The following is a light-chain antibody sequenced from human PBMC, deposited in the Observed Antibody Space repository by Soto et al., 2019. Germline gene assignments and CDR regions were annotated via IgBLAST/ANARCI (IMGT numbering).Light chain of an antibody. CDR1: QNLLHSNGYNY. J-gene: IGKJ1*01. CDR2: KAS. V-gene: IGKV2-28*01. CDR3: QHYNSYSEA. Sequence: IVLTQSPLSLPVTPGEPASISCRSSQNLLHSNGYNYLNWYLQKPGQSPQLLIYKASTLKSGVPSRFSGSGSGTEFTLTISSLQPDDFATYYCQHYNSYSEAFGQGTKVDIK.